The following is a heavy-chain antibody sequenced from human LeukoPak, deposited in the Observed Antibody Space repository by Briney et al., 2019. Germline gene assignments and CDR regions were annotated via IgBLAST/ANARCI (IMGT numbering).Heavy chain of an antibody. J-gene: IGHJ5*02. V-gene: IGHV1-2*02. CDR1: GYTFTGYY. CDR3: ARDLGTSNWFDP. Sequence: GASVKVSCKASGYTFTGYYMHWVRQAPGQGLEWMEWINPNSGGTNYEQKLQGRVTMTRDTSISTAYMELNRLRSDDTAVYYCARDLGTSNWFDPWGQGTLVTVSS. D-gene: IGHD1-1*01. CDR2: INPNSGGT.